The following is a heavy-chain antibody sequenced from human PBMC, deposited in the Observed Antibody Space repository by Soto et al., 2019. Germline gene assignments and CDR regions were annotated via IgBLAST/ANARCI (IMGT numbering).Heavy chain of an antibody. D-gene: IGHD2-15*01. CDR1: GFTFSSYG. CDR3: ARGDYCSGGSCYLNLVDYYYGMDV. J-gene: IGHJ6*02. V-gene: IGHV3-33*01. Sequence: GGSLRLSCAASGFTFSSYGMHWVRQAPGKGLEWVAVMWYDGSNKYYADSVKGRFTISRDNSKNTLYLQMNSLRAEDTAVYYCARGDYCSGGSCYLNLVDYYYGMDVWGQGTTVTVSS. CDR2: MWYDGSNK.